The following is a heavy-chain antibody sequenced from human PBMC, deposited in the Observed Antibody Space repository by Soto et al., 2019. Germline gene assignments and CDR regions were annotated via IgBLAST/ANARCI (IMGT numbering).Heavy chain of an antibody. CDR1: GYTFTSYD. V-gene: IGHV1-3*01. J-gene: IGHJ4*02. D-gene: IGHD3-9*01. CDR2: MNAGNGNT. Sequence: GASVKVSCKASGYTFTSYDMHWVRQAPGQRLEWMGWMNAGNGNTKYSQKFQGRVTITRDTSASTAYLELSSLRSEDTAVYYCARDRILRYFDAFDYWGQGTLVTVSS. CDR3: ARDRILRYFDAFDY.